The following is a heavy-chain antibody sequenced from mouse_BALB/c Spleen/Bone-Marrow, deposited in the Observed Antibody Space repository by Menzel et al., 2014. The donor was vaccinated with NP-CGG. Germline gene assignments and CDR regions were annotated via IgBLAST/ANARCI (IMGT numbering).Heavy chain of an antibody. J-gene: IGHJ1*01. Sequence: EVKLMESGGGLVKPGGSLKLSCAASGFTFGSYAMSWVRQSPEKRLEWVAEISSGGSYTYYPDTVKGRFTISRDNAKNTLYLEMSSLRSEDTAMYYCASKTGTGYWYFDVWGAGTTVTVSS. D-gene: IGHD4-1*01. V-gene: IGHV5-9-4*01. CDR2: ISSGGSYT. CDR1: GFTFGSYA. CDR3: ASKTGTGYWYFDV.